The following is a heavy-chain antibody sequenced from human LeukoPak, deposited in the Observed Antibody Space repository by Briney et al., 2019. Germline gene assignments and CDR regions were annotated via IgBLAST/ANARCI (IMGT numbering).Heavy chain of an antibody. Sequence: SQILSLTCAISGDSVSSNSAAWNWIRQSPSRGLEWLGRTYYRSKWYNDYAVSVKSRITINPDTSKNQFSLQLNSVTPEDTAVYYCARVGYSYGPYYYYYMDVWGKGTTVTVSS. V-gene: IGHV6-1*01. D-gene: IGHD5-18*01. J-gene: IGHJ6*03. CDR3: ARVGYSYGPYYYYYMDV. CDR2: TYYRSKWYN. CDR1: GDSVSSNSAA.